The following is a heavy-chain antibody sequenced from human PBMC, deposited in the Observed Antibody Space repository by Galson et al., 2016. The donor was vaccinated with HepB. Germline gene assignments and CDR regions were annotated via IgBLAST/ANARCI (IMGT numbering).Heavy chain of an antibody. J-gene: IGHJ1*01. CDR2: ITSGGTIT. D-gene: IGHD3-10*01. CDR3: ARDVGTYYYDSMPH. CDR1: GFTFSNYA. Sequence: SLRLSCAVSGFTFSNYALSWVRQAPGKGLEWVSGITSGGTITLYANSVKGRFTISRDNSENTLYLQMNSLRVDDTAIYFCARDVGTYYYDSMPHWGQGTLVTVSS. V-gene: IGHV3-23*01.